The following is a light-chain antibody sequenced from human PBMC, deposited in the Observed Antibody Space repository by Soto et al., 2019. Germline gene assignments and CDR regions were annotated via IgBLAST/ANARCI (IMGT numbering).Light chain of an antibody. CDR2: AAS. Sequence: DIQMTQSPSSLSASVGDRVTITCRASQSISSYLNWYQQKPGKAPKLLIYAASSLQSGVPSRFSGRRSGTEFTLTIAGLQSEDFATYYCQQYYSYPRTFGQGTKVDIK. CDR3: QQYYSYPRT. J-gene: IGKJ1*01. V-gene: IGKV1-39*01. CDR1: QSISSY.